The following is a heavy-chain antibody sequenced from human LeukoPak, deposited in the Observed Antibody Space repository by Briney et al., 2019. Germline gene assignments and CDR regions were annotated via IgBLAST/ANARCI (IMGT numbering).Heavy chain of an antibody. CDR1: GFTFSSYA. CDR3: AKVYDFWSGYYGN. D-gene: IGHD3-3*01. Sequence: GGSLRLSCAASGFTFSSYAMSWVRQAPGKGLEWVAVISYDGSNKYYADSVKGRFTISRDNSKNTLYLQMNSPRAEDTAVYYCAKVYDFWSGYYGNWGQGTLVTVSS. V-gene: IGHV3-30*04. J-gene: IGHJ4*02. CDR2: ISYDGSNK.